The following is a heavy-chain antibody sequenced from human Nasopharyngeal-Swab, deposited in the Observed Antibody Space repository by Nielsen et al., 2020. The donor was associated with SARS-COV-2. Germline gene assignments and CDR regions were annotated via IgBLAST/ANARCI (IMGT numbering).Heavy chain of an antibody. D-gene: IGHD3-22*01. V-gene: IGHV3-30-3*01. CDR2: ISYDGGNE. CDR3: ARDQYYYDSSGGEGYFDY. Sequence: VRQAPGKGLEWVAVISYDGGNEYYADSVKGRFTISRDNSKNTLYLQMNSLRAEDTAVYYCARDQYYYDSSGGEGYFDYWGQGTLVTVSS. J-gene: IGHJ4*02.